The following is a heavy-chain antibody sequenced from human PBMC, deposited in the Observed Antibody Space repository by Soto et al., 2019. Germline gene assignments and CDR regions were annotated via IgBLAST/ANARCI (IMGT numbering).Heavy chain of an antibody. CDR1: GFTFSSYS. Sequence: GGSLRLSCAASGFTFSSYSMNWVRQAPGKGLEWVSYISSSSSTIYYADSVKGRFTISRDNAKNSLYLQMNSLRDEDTAVYYCARDLKPENRDYYDSSGSLWFDPWGQGTLVTVSS. D-gene: IGHD3-22*01. V-gene: IGHV3-48*02. CDR2: ISSSSSTI. J-gene: IGHJ5*02. CDR3: ARDLKPENRDYYDSSGSLWFDP.